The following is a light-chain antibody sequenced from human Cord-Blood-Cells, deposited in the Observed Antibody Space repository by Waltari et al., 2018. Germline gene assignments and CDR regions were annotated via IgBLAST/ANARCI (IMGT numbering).Light chain of an antibody. CDR2: LNSDGSH. Sequence: QLVLTQSPSASASLGASVKLTCTLSSGHSSYAIAWHQQQPEKGPRYWMKLNSDGSHSKGDGIPVHFSGSSSGAERYLTISSLQSEDEADYYCQTWGTGIRVFGGGTKLTVL. CDR1: SGHSSYA. V-gene: IGLV4-69*01. J-gene: IGLJ3*02. CDR3: QTWGTGIRV.